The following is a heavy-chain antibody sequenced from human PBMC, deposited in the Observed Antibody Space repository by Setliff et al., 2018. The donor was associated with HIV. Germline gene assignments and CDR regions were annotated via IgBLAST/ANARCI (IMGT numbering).Heavy chain of an antibody. CDR1: GGSLRTFH. D-gene: IGHD3-10*01. CDR3: AKRRGSGTLYDAFDP. CDR2: IYDDGVT. J-gene: IGHJ5*02. V-gene: IGHV4-59*08. Sequence: SETLSLTCTVSGGSLRTFHWTWLRQAPGKGLEWLGHIYDDGVTNYNPSLKNRVTISLDASQTRCSLTLASVTATDTAVYFCAKRRGSGTLYDAFDPWGQGILVT.